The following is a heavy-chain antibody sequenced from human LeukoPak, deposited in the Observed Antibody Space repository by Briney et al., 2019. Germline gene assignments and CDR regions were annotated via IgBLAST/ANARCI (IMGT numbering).Heavy chain of an antibody. CDR3: ARAFTVTTDYFDY. J-gene: IGHJ4*02. CDR1: GYSISSGYY. V-gene: IGHV4-38-2*01. CDR2: ICHSGST. D-gene: IGHD4-17*01. Sequence: SETLSLTCAVSGYSISSGYYWGWIRQPPGKGLEWIGSICHSGSTYYNPSLKSRVTISVDTSKNQFSLKLSSVTAADTAVYYCARAFTVTTDYFDYWGQGTLVTVSS.